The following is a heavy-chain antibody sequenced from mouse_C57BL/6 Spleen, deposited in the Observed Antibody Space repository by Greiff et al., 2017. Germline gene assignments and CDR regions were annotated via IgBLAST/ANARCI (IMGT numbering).Heavy chain of an antibody. CDR3: ARATGYYFDY. Sequence: EVQRVESGPELVKPGASVKMSCKASGYTFTDYNMHWVKQSHGKSLEWIGYINPNNGGTSYNQKFKGKATLTVNKSSSTAYMELRSLTSEDSAVYYCARATGYYFDYWGQGTTLTVSS. CDR1: GYTFTDYN. CDR2: INPNNGGT. V-gene: IGHV1-22*01. D-gene: IGHD4-1*01. J-gene: IGHJ2*01.